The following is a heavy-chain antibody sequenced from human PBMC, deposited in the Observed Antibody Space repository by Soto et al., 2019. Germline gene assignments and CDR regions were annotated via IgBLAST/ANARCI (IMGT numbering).Heavy chain of an antibody. CDR2: INPSGGST. Sequence: ASVKVSCKASGYTFTSYYMHWARQAPGQGLEWMGIINPSGGSTSYAQKFQGRVTMTRDTSTSTVYMELSSLRSEDTAVYYCARVLESSGWYFPFDYWGQGTLVTVSS. CDR3: ARVLESSGWYFPFDY. D-gene: IGHD6-19*01. V-gene: IGHV1-46*01. CDR1: GYTFTSYY. J-gene: IGHJ4*02.